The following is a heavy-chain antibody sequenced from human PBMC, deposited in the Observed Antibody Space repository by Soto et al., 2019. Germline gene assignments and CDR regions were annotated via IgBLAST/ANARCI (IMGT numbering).Heavy chain of an antibody. D-gene: IGHD6-13*01. CDR3: AKPGYSSSWHRNFDY. V-gene: IGHV3-23*01. CDR1: GFTFSSYA. Sequence: PGGSLRLSCAASGFTFSSYAMNWVRQAPGKGLEWVSGVSTSGTDTFYADSVKGRFTISRDNSKNTLYLHMNSLRTEDTAVYYCAKPGYSSSWHRNFDYWGQGTQVTVSS. J-gene: IGHJ4*02. CDR2: VSTSGTDT.